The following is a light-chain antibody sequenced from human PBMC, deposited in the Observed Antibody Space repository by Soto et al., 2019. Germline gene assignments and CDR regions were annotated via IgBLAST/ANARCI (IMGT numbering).Light chain of an antibody. V-gene: IGKV1-12*01. CDR3: QQANTFPNT. CDR2: ASS. J-gene: IGKJ3*01. Sequence: DIQMTQSPSSVSASVGDTVTITCRASQDILSWLAWYQQKPGEAPRLLIYASSTLQSGAPSSFSGTRSGTEFTLTISSLQPEDFATYYCQQANTFPNTFGPGTRLDIK. CDR1: QDILSW.